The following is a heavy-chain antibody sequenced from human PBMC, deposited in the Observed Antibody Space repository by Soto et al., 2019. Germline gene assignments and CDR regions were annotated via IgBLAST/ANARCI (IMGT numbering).Heavy chain of an antibody. J-gene: IGHJ4*02. V-gene: IGHV3-30-3*01. CDR2: ISYDGSNK. D-gene: IGHD4-17*01. CDR1: GFTFSSYA. CDR3: ARESYGDYHFDH. Sequence: QVQLVESGGGVVQPGRSLRLSCAASGFTFSSYAMHWVRQAPDKGLEWVAVISYDGSNKYYADSVRGRFTISRDNSENTLYLQMNSLRTEDTAVYYCARESYGDYHFDHWGQGTLVTVSS.